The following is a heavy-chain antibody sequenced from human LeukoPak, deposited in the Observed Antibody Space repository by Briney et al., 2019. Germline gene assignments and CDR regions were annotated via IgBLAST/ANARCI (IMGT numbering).Heavy chain of an antibody. D-gene: IGHD3-9*01. CDR2: INWNGGST. Sequence: GGSLRLSCAASGFTFDDYGMGWVRQGPGKGLEWVSGINWNGGSTGYADSVKGRFSISRDIAKNSLYLQMNSLRVEDTAVYYCARDGYYDILTGYSLPNFDYWGQGTLVTVSS. J-gene: IGHJ4*02. CDR1: GFTFDDYG. V-gene: IGHV3-20*04. CDR3: ARDGYYDILTGYSLPNFDY.